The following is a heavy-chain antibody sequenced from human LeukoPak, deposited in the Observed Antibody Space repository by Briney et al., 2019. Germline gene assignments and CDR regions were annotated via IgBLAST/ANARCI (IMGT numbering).Heavy chain of an antibody. D-gene: IGHD1-26*01. J-gene: IGHJ5*02. CDR1: GFTFSSYW. CDR3: ARDYLARTYSGSSLDWFDP. Sequence: PGGSLRLSWAASGFTFSSYWMHWVRQAPGKGLVWVSRINSDGSSTSYADSVKGRFTISRDNAKNTLYLQMNSLRAEDTAVYYCARDYLARTYSGSSLDWFDPWGQGTLVTVSS. V-gene: IGHV3-74*01. CDR2: INSDGSST.